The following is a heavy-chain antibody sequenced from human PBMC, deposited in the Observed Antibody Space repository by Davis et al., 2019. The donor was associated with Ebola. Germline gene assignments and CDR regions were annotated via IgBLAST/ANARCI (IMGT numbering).Heavy chain of an antibody. CDR2: IHHIGGT. CDR1: GGSFSGYY. Sequence: GSLRLSCAVYGGSFSGYYWTWIRQPPGMGLEWIGEIHHIGGTNYNPSLKSRVTMSVDTSKNQFSLRLCSVTAADTAVYFCARKPARWENWFDPWGQGALVTVSS. CDR3: ARKPARWENWFDP. J-gene: IGHJ5*02. D-gene: IGHD2-2*01. V-gene: IGHV4-34*01.